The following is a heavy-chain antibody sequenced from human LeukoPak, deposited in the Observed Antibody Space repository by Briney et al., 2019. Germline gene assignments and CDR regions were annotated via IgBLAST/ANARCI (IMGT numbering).Heavy chain of an antibody. D-gene: IGHD3-22*01. CDR2: IYYSGST. J-gene: IGHJ3*02. Sequence: PSETLSLTCTVSGGSISSSSYYWGWIRQPPGKGLEGIGSIYYSGSTYYNPSLKSRVTISVDTSKNQFSLKLSSVTAADTAVYYCARHNYYDTDAFDIWGQGTMVTVSS. CDR3: ARHNYYDTDAFDI. CDR1: GGSISSSSYY. V-gene: IGHV4-39*01.